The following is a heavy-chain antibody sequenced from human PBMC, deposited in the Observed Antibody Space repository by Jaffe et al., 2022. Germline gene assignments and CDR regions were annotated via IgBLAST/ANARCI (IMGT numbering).Heavy chain of an antibody. D-gene: IGHD3-10*01. J-gene: IGHJ5*02. V-gene: IGHV4-38-2*01. Sequence: QVQLQESGPGLVKPSETLSLTCAVSGYSISSGYYWGWIRQPPGKGLEWIGSIYHSGSTYYNPSLKSRVTISVDTSKNQFSLKLSSVTAADTAVYYCASPGVYGSGKPIHGGFDPWGQGTLVTVSS. CDR1: GYSISSGYY. CDR3: ASPGVYGSGKPIHGGFDP. CDR2: IYHSGST.